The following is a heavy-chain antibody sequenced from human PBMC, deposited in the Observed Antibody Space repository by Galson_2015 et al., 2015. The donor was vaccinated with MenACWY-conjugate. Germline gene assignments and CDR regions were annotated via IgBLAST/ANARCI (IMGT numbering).Heavy chain of an antibody. Sequence: SLRLSCAASGFTFSDYCMHWVRHAPGKGLVWVSRLCGDGSGKTYAGSVKSRFSISMDNAKTTLYLQMNSLRAEDTAMYYCGRIGTPCNFGSPWGQGTLVTVSS. J-gene: IGHJ5*02. CDR1: GFTFSDYC. CDR2: LCGDGSGK. D-gene: IGHD1-14*01. V-gene: IGHV3-74*01. CDR3: GRIGTPCNFGSP.